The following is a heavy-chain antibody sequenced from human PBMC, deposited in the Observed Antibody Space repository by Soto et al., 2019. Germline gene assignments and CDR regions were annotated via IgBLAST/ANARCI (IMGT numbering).Heavy chain of an antibody. CDR2: VDPSDSYT. V-gene: IGHV5-10-1*01. Sequence: PGESLQISCQDSGYGFTTKWISWVRQMPGKGLEWVGRVDPSDSYTDYSPSFRGHVIISVDRSVSTAYLEWSSLKAYDSAIYYCVRNSSNTVPACATVDPWGQGTRVTVSS. J-gene: IGHJ5*02. D-gene: IGHD2-21*01. CDR3: VRNSSNTVPACATVDP. CDR1: GYGFTTKW.